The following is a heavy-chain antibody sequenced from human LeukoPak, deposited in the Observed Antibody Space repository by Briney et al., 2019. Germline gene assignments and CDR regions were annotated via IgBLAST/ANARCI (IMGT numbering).Heavy chain of an antibody. CDR3: ARGPPGIAAAGSHFAFDI. V-gene: IGHV4-39*01. CDR1: GGSISSSSYY. J-gene: IGHJ3*02. D-gene: IGHD6-13*01. Sequence: SETLSLTCTVSGGSISSSSYYWGWIRQPPGKGLEWIGSIYYSGSTYYNPSLKSRVTISVDTSKNQFSLKLSSVTAADTAVYYCARGPPGIAAAGSHFAFDIWGQGTMVTVSS. CDR2: IYYSGST.